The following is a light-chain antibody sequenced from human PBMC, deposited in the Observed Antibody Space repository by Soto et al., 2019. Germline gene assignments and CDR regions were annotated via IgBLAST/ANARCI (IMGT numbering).Light chain of an antibody. CDR3: QQSYSTPWT. Sequence: DIQMTQSPSSLSASVGDRVTIACRANQSVVNYLNWYQQKPGKAPRLVIYGASSLQSEVPSKFSGSGSGTDFTLTISNLQPEDFATYYCQQSYSTPWTFGQGTKVEIK. CDR1: QSVVNY. V-gene: IGKV1-39*01. J-gene: IGKJ1*01. CDR2: GAS.